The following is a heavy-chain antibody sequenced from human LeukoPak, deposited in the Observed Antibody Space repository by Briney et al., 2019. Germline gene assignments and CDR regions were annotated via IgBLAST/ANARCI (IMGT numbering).Heavy chain of an antibody. Sequence: PGGSLRLSCAASGFTFNTYAMSWVRQAPGKGLEWVSAISDSGGSAYYADSVKGRFTISRDNSKNTLYLQMNSLRAEDTAVYYCAKDGAWLRFDDWGQGTLVTVS. CDR2: ISDSGGSA. V-gene: IGHV3-23*01. CDR3: AKDGAWLRFDD. J-gene: IGHJ4*02. CDR1: GFTFNTYA. D-gene: IGHD5-12*01.